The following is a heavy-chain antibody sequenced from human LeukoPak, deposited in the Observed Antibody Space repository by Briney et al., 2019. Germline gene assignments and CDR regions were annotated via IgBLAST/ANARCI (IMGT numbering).Heavy chain of an antibody. V-gene: IGHV3-33*01. D-gene: IGHD2-2*02. Sequence: GGSLRLSCAASGFTFSSYGMHWVRQAPGKGLEWVAVILSDGSKEFYTDSVKGRFTISRDNSKNTLYLQMNSLRAEDTAVYYCAGYNCSSTRCYTGGFDYWGQGTLVTVSS. CDR3: AGYNCSSTRCYTGGFDY. CDR2: ILSDGSKE. J-gene: IGHJ4*02. CDR1: GFTFSSYG.